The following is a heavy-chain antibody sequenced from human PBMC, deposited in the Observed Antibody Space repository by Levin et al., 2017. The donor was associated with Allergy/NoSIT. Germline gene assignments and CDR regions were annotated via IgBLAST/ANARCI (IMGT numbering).Heavy chain of an antibody. CDR2: VSGSGTNT. Sequence: PGGSLRLSCTASGFPFSSYAMSWVRQAPGQGLAWVSAVSGSGTNTHYADSVKGRFTISRDNSKNTVYLQMNRLRAEDTAVYYCAKENSDGSAPYVDYWGQGTLVTVSS. D-gene: IGHD3-10*01. CDR3: AKENSDGSAPYVDY. V-gene: IGHV3-23*01. J-gene: IGHJ4*02. CDR1: GFPFSSYA.